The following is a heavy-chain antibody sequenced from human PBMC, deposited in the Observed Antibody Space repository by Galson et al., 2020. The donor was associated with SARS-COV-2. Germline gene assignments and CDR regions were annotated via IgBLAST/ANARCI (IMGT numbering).Heavy chain of an antibody. D-gene: IGHD2-2*01. Sequence: SGPTLVKPTQTLTLTCTFSGFSLSTSGVGVGWIRQPPGKALEWLALIYWDDDKRYSPSLKSRLTITKDTSKNQVVLTMTNMDPVDTATYYCAHSRLRYSSSTSCQVSYYYYGMDVWGQGTTVTVSS. CDR1: GFSLSTSGVG. CDR3: AHSRLRYSSSTSCQVSYYYYGMDV. CDR2: IYWDDDK. V-gene: IGHV2-5*02. J-gene: IGHJ6*02.